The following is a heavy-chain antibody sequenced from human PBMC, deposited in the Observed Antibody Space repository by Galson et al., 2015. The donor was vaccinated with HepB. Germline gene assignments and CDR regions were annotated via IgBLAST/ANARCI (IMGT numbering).Heavy chain of an antibody. CDR1: GFTFSSYA. CDR3: AKVVGALYYYNGMDV. V-gene: IGHV3-23*01. D-gene: IGHD1-26*01. Sequence: SLRLSCAASGFTFSSYAMSWVRQAPGKGLEWVSAITGSAGNTFYADSVKGRFTISRDNSKNTLHLQMNSLRAEDTAVYYCAKVVGALYYYNGMDVWGQGTTVTVSS. J-gene: IGHJ6*02. CDR2: ITGSAGNT.